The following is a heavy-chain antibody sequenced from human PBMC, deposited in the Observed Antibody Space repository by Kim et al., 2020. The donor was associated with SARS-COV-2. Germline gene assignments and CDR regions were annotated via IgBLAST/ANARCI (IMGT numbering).Heavy chain of an antibody. CDR1: GFTVSSNY. CDR2: IYSGGST. CDR3: ARDRVAARPASYYYYYMDV. V-gene: IGHV3-66*01. Sequence: GGSLRLSCAASGFTVSSNYMSWVRQAPGKGLEWVSVIYSGGSTYYADSVKGRFTISRDNSKNTLYLQMNSLRAEDTAVYYCARDRVAARPASYYYYYMDVWGKGTTVTVSS. D-gene: IGHD6-6*01. J-gene: IGHJ6*03.